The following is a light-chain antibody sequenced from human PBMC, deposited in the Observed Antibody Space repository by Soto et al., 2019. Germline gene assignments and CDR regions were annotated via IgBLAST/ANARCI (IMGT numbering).Light chain of an antibody. Sequence: ESMLTQSPGTLSLSPGERATLSCRASQSVSTRYLAWYQQKPGQAPRLLISGASIRATGIPDRFSGSGSGTDFTLTISRLEREDFAVYYCHQFGGSPSAFTFGQGTKLEI. CDR2: GAS. CDR3: HQFGGSPSAFT. V-gene: IGKV3-20*01. J-gene: IGKJ2*01. CDR1: QSVSTRY.